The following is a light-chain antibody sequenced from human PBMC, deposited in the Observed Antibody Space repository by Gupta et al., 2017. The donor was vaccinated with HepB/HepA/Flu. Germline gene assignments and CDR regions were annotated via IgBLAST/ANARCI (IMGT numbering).Light chain of an antibody. J-gene: IGKJ4*01. Sequence: EIVLTQSPCTLSLSPGERATLSCRASQSVSSNFLAWYQQKPGQAPRLLIYAASSRATGIPDRFSGSGSGTDFTLTINRLEPEDFAMFYCQQYGSSPLLTFGGGTKVEIK. CDR2: AAS. V-gene: IGKV3-20*01. CDR1: QSVSSNF. CDR3: QQYGSSPLLT.